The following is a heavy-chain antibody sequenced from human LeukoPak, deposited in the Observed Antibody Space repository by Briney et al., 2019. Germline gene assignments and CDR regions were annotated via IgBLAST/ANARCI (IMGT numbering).Heavy chain of an antibody. Sequence: GESLKISCRGSGYPFTTYWIGWVRQMPGKGLEWMGIIYPGDSDTIYRPSFQRQVTISADKSISTAYLQWNSLRASDTAMYYCARLAVAGLDYWGQGTLVTVSS. J-gene: IGHJ4*02. V-gene: IGHV5-51*01. CDR3: ARLAVAGLDY. CDR2: IYPGDSDT. D-gene: IGHD6-19*01. CDR1: GYPFTTYW.